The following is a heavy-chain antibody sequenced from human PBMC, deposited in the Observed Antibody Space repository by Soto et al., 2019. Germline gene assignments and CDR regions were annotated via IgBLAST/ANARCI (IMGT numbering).Heavy chain of an antibody. Sequence: TETLSLTCTVSGGSVSSGSYYWSWIRQPPGKGLEWIGYIYYSGSTNYNPSLKSRVTISVDTSKNQFSLKLSSVTAAATAVYYCATVPVTIGDYYYYRMDVWGQRNTVTVSS. CDR2: IYYSGST. D-gene: IGHD2-2*02. J-gene: IGHJ6*02. V-gene: IGHV4-61*01. CDR3: ATVPVTIGDYYYYRMDV. CDR1: GGSVSSGSYY.